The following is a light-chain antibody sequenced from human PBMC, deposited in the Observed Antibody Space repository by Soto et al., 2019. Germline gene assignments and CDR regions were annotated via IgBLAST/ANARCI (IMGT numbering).Light chain of an antibody. CDR1: QDISSA. CDR3: QQFNDFPRT. CDR2: DAS. J-gene: IGKJ4*01. V-gene: IGKV1D-13*01. Sequence: IPLTQSPSSLSASVGDRGTITCRAGQDISSALAWYQQKPGKAPKLLLYDASSLDAGVPSRFSGSGSGTDFTLSITSLRPEDFATYYCQQFNDFPRTFGVGTKVQIK.